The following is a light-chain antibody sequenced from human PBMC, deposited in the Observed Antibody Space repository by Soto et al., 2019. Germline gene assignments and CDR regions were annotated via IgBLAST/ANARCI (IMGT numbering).Light chain of an antibody. CDR3: CSYAGSRTYV. Sequence: QSALTQPASVSGSPGQSITSSCTGTSSDVGSYNLVSWYQQHPGKAPKLMIYEGSKRPSGVSNRFSGSKSGNTASLTISGLQAEDEADYYCCSYAGSRTYVFGTGTKLTVL. CDR1: SSDVGSYNL. V-gene: IGLV2-23*01. J-gene: IGLJ1*01. CDR2: EGS.